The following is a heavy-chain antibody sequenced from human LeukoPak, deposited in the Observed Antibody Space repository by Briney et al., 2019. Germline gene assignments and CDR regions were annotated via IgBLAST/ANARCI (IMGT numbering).Heavy chain of an antibody. V-gene: IGHV3-33*01. D-gene: IGHD3-22*01. CDR2: IWYDGSNK. CDR1: GYTFTDYY. J-gene: IGHJ4*02. CDR3: ARDYYYDSSGYWDYYFDY. Sequence: SCKASGYTFTDYYIHWVRQAPGKGLEWVAVIWYDGSNKYYADSVKGRFTISRDNSKNTLYLEMNSLRAEDTAVYYCARDYYYDSSGYWDYYFDYWGQGTLVSVSS.